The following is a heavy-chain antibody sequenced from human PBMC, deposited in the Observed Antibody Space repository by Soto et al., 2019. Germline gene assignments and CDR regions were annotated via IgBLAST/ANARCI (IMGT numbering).Heavy chain of an antibody. D-gene: IGHD2-2*01. V-gene: IGHV4-34*01. CDR2: INHSGST. Sequence: SSETLSLTCAVYGGSFSGYYWSWIRQPPGKGLEWIGEINHSGSTYYNPSLKSRVTISVDTSKNQFSLKLSSVTAADTAVYYCAEARRYCSSTSCRGTYFDYWGQGTLVTVSS. CDR1: GGSFSGYY. CDR3: AEARRYCSSTSCRGTYFDY. J-gene: IGHJ4*02.